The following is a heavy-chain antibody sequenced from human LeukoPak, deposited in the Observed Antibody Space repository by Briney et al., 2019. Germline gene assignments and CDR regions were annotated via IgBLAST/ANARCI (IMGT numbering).Heavy chain of an antibody. Sequence: ASVKVSCKASGGTFSSYGISWVRQAPGQGLEWMGGISAYNGNTNYAQKLQGRVTMTTDTSTSTAYMELRSLRSDDTAVYYCARYRGRGYSYGRSFGYWGQGTLVTVSS. J-gene: IGHJ4*02. CDR3: ARYRGRGYSYGRSFGY. V-gene: IGHV1-18*01. CDR2: ISAYNGNT. CDR1: GGTFSSYG. D-gene: IGHD5-18*01.